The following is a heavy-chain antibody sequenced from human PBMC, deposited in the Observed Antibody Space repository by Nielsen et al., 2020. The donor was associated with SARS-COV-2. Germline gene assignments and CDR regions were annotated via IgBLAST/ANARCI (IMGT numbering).Heavy chain of an antibody. CDR3: ARTSHYDTREEEGDTDH. V-gene: IGHV1-46*01. CDR1: GYTFTSYY. D-gene: IGHD3-9*01. Sequence: ASVKVSCKASGYTFTSYYMHWVRQAPGQGLEWMGIINPSGGSTSYAQKFQGRVTMTRDTSTSTVYMELSSLRSGDTAVYYCARTSHYDTREEEGDTDHWGQGTLVTVSS. J-gene: IGHJ4*02. CDR2: INPSGGST.